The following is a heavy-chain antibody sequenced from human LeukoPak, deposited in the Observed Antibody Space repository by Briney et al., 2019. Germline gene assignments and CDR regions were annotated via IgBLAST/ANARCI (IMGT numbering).Heavy chain of an antibody. D-gene: IGHD2-15*01. CDR2: LKQDGSEN. CDR3: VITHKIEVSSTSGESCYSMYRHFDL. Sequence: AGTLRLTCAASGFTFRTYWMSWVRQAQGKGLEWVAKLKQDGSENDYEDSVKGRFTTSRDNAENSLFLQMNSLRVEDTAVYYCVITHKIEVSSTSGESCYSMYRHFDLWGRGCLVTVSS. CDR1: GFTFRTYW. J-gene: IGHJ2*01. V-gene: IGHV3-7*01.